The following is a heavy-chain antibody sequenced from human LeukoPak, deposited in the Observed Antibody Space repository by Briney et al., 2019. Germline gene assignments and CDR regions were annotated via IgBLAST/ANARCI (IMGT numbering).Heavy chain of an antibody. Sequence: ASVKVSCTASGYTFTGKYLTWVRQAPGQGFEWMGWINPTTGGTNYAQQFQGRVTMTRDTYINTVYMELTGLISDDTAVYYCARGGATVVGTRADWFDAWGQGTLVTVSS. J-gene: IGHJ5*02. D-gene: IGHD6-13*01. CDR3: ARGGATVVGTRADWFDA. V-gene: IGHV1-2*02. CDR1: GYTFTGKY. CDR2: INPTTGGT.